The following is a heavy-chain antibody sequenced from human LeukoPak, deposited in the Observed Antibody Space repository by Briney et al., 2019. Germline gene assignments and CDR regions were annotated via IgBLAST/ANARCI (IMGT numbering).Heavy chain of an antibody. CDR2: ISGSGTNT. J-gene: IGHJ4*02. Sequence: GGSLRLSCAASGFSFNTYAMNWVRQAPGKGLGWVSGISGSGTNTYYADSVKGRFTISRDNSKNTLYLQMNSLRAEDTAVYYCAKEPQSWNYGHFDYWGQGTLVTVSS. CDR1: GFSFNTYA. D-gene: IGHD1-7*01. CDR3: AKEPQSWNYGHFDY. V-gene: IGHV3-23*01.